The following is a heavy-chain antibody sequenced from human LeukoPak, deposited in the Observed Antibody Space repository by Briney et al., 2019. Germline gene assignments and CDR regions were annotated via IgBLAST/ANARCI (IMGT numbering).Heavy chain of an antibody. CDR3: ATSSRASSGYSSL. Sequence: GSLRLSCAASGFTLSSYAMSWVRQAPGKGLEWVSAISGSGGSTYYADSVKGRFTISRDNSKNTLYLQMNSLRAEDTAVYYCATSSRASSGYSSLWGQGTLVTVSS. CDR1: GFTLSSYA. J-gene: IGHJ4*02. V-gene: IGHV3-23*01. CDR2: ISGSGGST. D-gene: IGHD3-22*01.